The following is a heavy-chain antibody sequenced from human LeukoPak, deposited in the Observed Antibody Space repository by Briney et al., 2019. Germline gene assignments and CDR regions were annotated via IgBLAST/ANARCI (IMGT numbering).Heavy chain of an antibody. CDR3: AKGSGSSGWNDLLGVVDY. J-gene: IGHJ4*02. Sequence: GRSLRLSCAASGFAFSTYGIHWVRQAPGKGLEWVAVLSFDGSSEYYADSVKGRFTVSRDNSKNTLYLQMNSLRDEDTAVYYCAKGSGSSGWNDLLGVVDYWGQGTLLTVSS. D-gene: IGHD6-19*01. CDR2: LSFDGSSE. V-gene: IGHV3-30*18. CDR1: GFAFSTYG.